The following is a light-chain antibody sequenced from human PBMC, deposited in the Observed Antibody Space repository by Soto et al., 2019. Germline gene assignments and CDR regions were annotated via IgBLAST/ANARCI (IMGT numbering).Light chain of an antibody. Sequence: DIQMTQSPSSVSASVGDRVTITSRARQDIASWLTWYQQKPGKAPKLLIYAASTLQTGVPSRFSGSGSGTDFTLTISSLQPEDFATYYCHQANSFPWTFGQGTKLDI. J-gene: IGKJ2*02. CDR1: QDIASW. CDR3: HQANSFPWT. V-gene: IGKV1-12*01. CDR2: AAS.